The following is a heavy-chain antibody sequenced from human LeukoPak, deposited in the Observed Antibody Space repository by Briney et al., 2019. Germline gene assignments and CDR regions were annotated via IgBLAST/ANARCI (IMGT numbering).Heavy chain of an antibody. Sequence: SETLSLTCTVSGGSISSGSYYWSWIRQPAGKGLEWIGRIYTSGSTNYNPSLKSRVTISVDTSKNQFSLKLSSVTAADTAVYYCARHRWWGGVFDIWGQGTMVTVSS. J-gene: IGHJ3*02. V-gene: IGHV4-61*02. CDR1: GGSISSGSYY. CDR2: IYTSGST. CDR3: ARHRWWGGVFDI. D-gene: IGHD2-15*01.